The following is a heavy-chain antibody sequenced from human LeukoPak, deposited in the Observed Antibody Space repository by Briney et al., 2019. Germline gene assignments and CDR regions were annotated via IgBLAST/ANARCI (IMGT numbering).Heavy chain of an antibody. CDR2: ISWNSGSI. Sequence: PGGSLRLSCAASGFTFDDYAMHWARQAPGKGLEWVSGISWNSGSIGYADSVKGRFTISRDNAKNSLYLQMNSLRAEDTALYYCAKDTNSGSFDAFDIWGQGTMVTVSS. CDR3: AKDTNSGSFDAFDI. V-gene: IGHV3-9*01. CDR1: GFTFDDYA. J-gene: IGHJ3*02. D-gene: IGHD1-26*01.